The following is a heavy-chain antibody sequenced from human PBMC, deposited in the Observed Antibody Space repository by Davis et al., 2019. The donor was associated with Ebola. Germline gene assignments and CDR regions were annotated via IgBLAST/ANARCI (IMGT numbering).Heavy chain of an antibody. CDR3: ARGGIVVVVAAAGSLPLNWFDP. D-gene: IGHD2-15*01. J-gene: IGHJ5*02. CDR1: GGTFSSYA. CDR2: IIPIFGTA. Sequence: SVKVSCKASGGTFSSYAISWVRQAPGQGLEWMGGIIPIFGTANYAQKFQGRVTITADESTSTAYMELTNLRSDDTAVYYCARGGIVVVVAAAGSLPLNWFDPWGQGTLVTVSS. V-gene: IGHV1-69*13.